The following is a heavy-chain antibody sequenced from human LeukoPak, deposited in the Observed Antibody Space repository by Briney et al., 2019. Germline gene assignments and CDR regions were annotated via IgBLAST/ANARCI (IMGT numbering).Heavy chain of an antibody. CDR3: AKEEILPGARSYFDY. V-gene: IGHV3-30*18. J-gene: IGHJ4*02. Sequence: GGSLRLSCAASGFTFSSYSMNWVRQAPGKGLEWVALISYDGNNEWYADSVKGRFTVSRDNSKNTLYLQMNSLRAEDTGVYYCAKEEILPGARSYFDYWGQGTLVTVSS. CDR1: GFTFSSYS. CDR2: ISYDGNNE. D-gene: IGHD1-14*01.